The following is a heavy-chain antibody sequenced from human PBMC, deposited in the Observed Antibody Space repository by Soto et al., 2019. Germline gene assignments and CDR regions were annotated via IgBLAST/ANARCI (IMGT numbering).Heavy chain of an antibody. V-gene: IGHV4-34*01. CDR2: INHSGST. J-gene: IGHJ4*02. CDR1: GGSFSGYY. Sequence: PSETLSLTCAVYGGSFSGYYWSWIRQPPGKGLEWIGEINHSGSTNYNPSLKSRVTISVDTSKNQFSLKLSSVTAADTGVYYCARVSISWHLLPDSWGQGTQVTVSS. D-gene: IGHD6-13*01. CDR3: ARVSISWHLLPDS.